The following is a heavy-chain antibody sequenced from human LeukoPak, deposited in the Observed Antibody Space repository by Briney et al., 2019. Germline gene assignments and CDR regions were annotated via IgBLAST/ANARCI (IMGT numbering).Heavy chain of an antibody. Sequence: GGSLRLSCAASGFTFSSYSMNWVRQAPGKGLEWVSSISSTSSNIYYADSVKGRFTISRDNAKNSLYLQMNSLRAEDTAVYYCARAQQFNWFDPWGQGTLVTVSS. CDR2: ISSTSSNI. D-gene: IGHD2-2*01. J-gene: IGHJ5*02. CDR1: GFTFSSYS. V-gene: IGHV3-21*01. CDR3: ARAQQFNWFDP.